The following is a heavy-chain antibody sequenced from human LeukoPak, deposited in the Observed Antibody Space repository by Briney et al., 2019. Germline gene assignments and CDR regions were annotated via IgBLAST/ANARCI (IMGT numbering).Heavy chain of an antibody. CDR2: VGTSADT. J-gene: IGHJ4*02. D-gene: IGHD2-15*01. Sequence: PGGSLRLSCAASGFTFSSYAMDWVRQAPGQGLQWVSAVGTSADTYYADSARGRFTISRDNSKNTLYLQMDSLRAEDTAIYYCTRKTPGRTPFDYWGQGILVTVSS. CDR3: TRKTPGRTPFDY. V-gene: IGHV3-23*01. CDR1: GFTFSSYA.